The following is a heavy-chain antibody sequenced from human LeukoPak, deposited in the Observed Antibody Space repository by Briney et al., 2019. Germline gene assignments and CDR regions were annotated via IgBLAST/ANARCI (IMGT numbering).Heavy chain of an antibody. Sequence: PSETLSLTCAVYGGSFSGYYWSWIRQPPGQGLEWIGEINHSGSTNYNPSLKSRVTISVDTSKNQFSLKLSSVTAADTAVYYCAPVAAAGTGYWGQGTLVTVSS. J-gene: IGHJ4*02. CDR2: INHSGST. CDR1: GGSFSGYY. V-gene: IGHV4-34*01. D-gene: IGHD6-13*01. CDR3: APVAAAGTGY.